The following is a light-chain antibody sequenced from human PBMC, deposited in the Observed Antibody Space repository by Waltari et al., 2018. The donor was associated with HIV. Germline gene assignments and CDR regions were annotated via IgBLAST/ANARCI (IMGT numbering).Light chain of an antibody. CDR3: SSYGDSLKVL. V-gene: IGLV2-8*01. CDR2: EVT. Sequence: QSALTQPPSASGSLGQSVTISCTGSSSDLGAYDFVSWFQQPPHRAPKLLLYEVTRRPATVSDRFSGSRSGNTAFLTVAGLQPDDEATYFCSSYGDSLKVLFGGGTNVTVL. CDR1: SSDLGAYDF. J-gene: IGLJ2*01.